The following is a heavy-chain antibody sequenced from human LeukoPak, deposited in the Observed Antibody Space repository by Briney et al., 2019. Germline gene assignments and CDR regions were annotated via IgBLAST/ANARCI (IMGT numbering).Heavy chain of an antibody. V-gene: IGHV4-34*01. CDR3: ARSGDSSGYYSPYYYYYYMDV. CDR1: GGSFSGYY. J-gene: IGHJ6*03. CDR2: INHSGST. Sequence: PSETLSLTCAVYGGSFSGYYWSWIRQPPGKGLEWIGEINHSGSTNYNPSLKSRVTISVDTSKNQFSLKLSSVTAADTAVYYCARSGDSSGYYSPYYYYYYMDVWGKGTTVTVSS. D-gene: IGHD3-22*01.